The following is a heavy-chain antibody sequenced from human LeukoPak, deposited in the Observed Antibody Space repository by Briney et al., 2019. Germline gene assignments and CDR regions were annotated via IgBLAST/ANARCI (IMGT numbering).Heavy chain of an antibody. V-gene: IGHV1-18*01. Sequence: ASVKVSCKASGYIFTSYYINWVRQAPGQGLEWMGWISGYNGRTDYAQMLQGRVTMTTDTSTGTAYMELRGLTSDDTAVYYCARGDNYKMLYYFEYWGQGTLVAVSS. CDR3: ARGDNYKMLYYFEY. J-gene: IGHJ4*02. CDR1: GYIFTSYY. CDR2: ISGYNGRT. D-gene: IGHD1-1*01.